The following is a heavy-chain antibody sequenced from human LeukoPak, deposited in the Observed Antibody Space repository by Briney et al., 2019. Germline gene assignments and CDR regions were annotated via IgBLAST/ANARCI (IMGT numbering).Heavy chain of an antibody. CDR2: IKQDGSEK. CDR3: ARGPSRELTPCHMDV. D-gene: IGHD1-1*01. CDR1: GFTFSSYW. J-gene: IGHJ6*03. V-gene: IGHV3-7*01. Sequence: GGSLRLSCAASGFTFSSYWMSWVRQAPGKGLEWVANIKQDGSEKYYVDSVKGRFTISRDNAKNSLYLQMNSLRAEDTAVYYCARGPSRELTPCHMDVWGKGTTVTVSS.